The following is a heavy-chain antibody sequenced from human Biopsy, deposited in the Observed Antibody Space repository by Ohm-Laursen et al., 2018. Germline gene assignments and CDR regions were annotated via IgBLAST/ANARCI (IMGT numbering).Heavy chain of an antibody. J-gene: IGHJ4*03. CDR2: IYHSGTT. Sequence: TLSLTCTVSGVSISVDGYYWAWIRQLPGKGLDWIGYIYHSGTTYYNPSLKSRLTMSVDTSKNEFSLRLRSVTAADTAVYFCATFRASWDTTQGGDYWGQGIAVTVSP. CDR1: GVSISVDGYY. CDR3: ATFRASWDTTQGGDY. V-gene: IGHV4-31*03. D-gene: IGHD1-26*01.